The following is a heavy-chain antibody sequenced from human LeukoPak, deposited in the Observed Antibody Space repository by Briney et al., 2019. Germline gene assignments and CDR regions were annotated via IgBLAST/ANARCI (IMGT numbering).Heavy chain of an antibody. Sequence: GGSLRLSCAASGFTFSSYWMHWVRQAPGKGLVWVSRINSDGSSTSYADSVKGRFTISKDNAKNTLYLQMNSLRAEDTAVYYCARQGTIAAAEIDYWGQGTLVTVSS. CDR3: ARQGTIAAAEIDY. J-gene: IGHJ4*02. CDR2: INSDGSST. V-gene: IGHV3-74*01. D-gene: IGHD6-13*01. CDR1: GFTFSSYW.